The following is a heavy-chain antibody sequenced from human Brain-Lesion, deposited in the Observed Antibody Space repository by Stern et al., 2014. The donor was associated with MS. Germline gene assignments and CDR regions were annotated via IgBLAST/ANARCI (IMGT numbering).Heavy chain of an antibody. J-gene: IGHJ6*02. Sequence: VQLVQSGAEVKKPGASVKLSCTTSGYIFTGYYIHWVRQAPGKGLEWMAWINPNTGGTNYAQQFHGRVTMSRDTPISTAYVELSSLTSDDTAVDYCARDQRGITIFGVVTDYYYLGMDVWGQGTTVTVSS. CDR1: GYIFTGYY. CDR2: INPNTGGT. D-gene: IGHD3-3*01. CDR3: ARDQRGITIFGVVTDYYYLGMDV. V-gene: IGHV1-2*02.